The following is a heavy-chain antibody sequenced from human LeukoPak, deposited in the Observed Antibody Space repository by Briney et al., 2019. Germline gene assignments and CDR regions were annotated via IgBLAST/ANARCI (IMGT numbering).Heavy chain of an antibody. Sequence: SETLSLNCTVSGGTISSYYWSWIRQPPGKGLEWIGYIYYSGSTNYNPSLKSRVTISVDTSKNQFSLKMSSVTAADTAVYYCARGGDYVEDAFDIWGQGTMVAVS. D-gene: IGHD4-17*01. J-gene: IGHJ3*02. CDR3: ARGGDYVEDAFDI. CDR2: IYYSGST. CDR1: GGTISSYY. V-gene: IGHV4-59*01.